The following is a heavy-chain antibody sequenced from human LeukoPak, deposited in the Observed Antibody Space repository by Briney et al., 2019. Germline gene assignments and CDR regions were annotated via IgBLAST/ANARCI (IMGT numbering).Heavy chain of an antibody. Sequence: PGGSLRLSCAASGFTFSSYAMSWVRQAPGKGLEWVSAISGSGGSTYYADSVKGRFTISRDNSKNTLYLQMNSLRAEDTAVYYCAKGEGRIAVARNGMDVWGQGTTVTVSS. CDR2: ISGSGGST. J-gene: IGHJ6*02. D-gene: IGHD6-19*01. CDR3: AKGEGRIAVARNGMDV. CDR1: GFTFSSYA. V-gene: IGHV3-23*01.